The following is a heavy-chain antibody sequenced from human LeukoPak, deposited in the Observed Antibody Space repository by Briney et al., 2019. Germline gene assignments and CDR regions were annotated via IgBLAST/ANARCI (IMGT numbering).Heavy chain of an antibody. J-gene: IGHJ5*02. CDR2: ISAYNGNT. Sequence: ASVKVSCKPSGYTFTIYGISWVRQAPGQGLEWMGWISAYNGNTKYAQKFQGRVTMTTDTSTSTAYMELSSLRSDDTAVYYCARDREAARPGWFNPWSEGTLVTVSS. CDR1: GYTFTIYG. D-gene: IGHD6-6*01. CDR3: ARDREAARPGWFNP. V-gene: IGHV1-18*01.